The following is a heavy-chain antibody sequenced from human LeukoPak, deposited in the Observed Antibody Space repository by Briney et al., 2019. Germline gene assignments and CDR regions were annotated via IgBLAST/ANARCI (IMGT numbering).Heavy chain of an antibody. CDR3: ARHRAYSSSSPFDY. D-gene: IGHD6-6*01. Sequence: PSETLSLTCSVSGGSISSLYWSWIRQPPGKGLEWIGYIYYTGSTNYNPSLKSRVTMFVDMSKNQFTLRLSSVTAADTAVYYCARHRAYSSSSPFDYWGQGTLVTVSS. V-gene: IGHV4-59*08. CDR1: GGSISSLY. J-gene: IGHJ4*02. CDR2: IYYTGST.